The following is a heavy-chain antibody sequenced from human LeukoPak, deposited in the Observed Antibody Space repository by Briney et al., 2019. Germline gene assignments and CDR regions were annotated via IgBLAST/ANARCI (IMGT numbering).Heavy chain of an antibody. V-gene: IGHV4-30-4*08. Sequence: SQTLSLTCTVSGGSISSGDYYWSWIRQPPGKGLEWIGYIYYSGSTYYNPSLKSRVTISVDTSKNQFSLKPSSVTAADTAVYDCARENRYDDGIWGNAFDIWGQGTMVTVSS. CDR1: GGSISSGDYY. CDR2: IYYSGST. D-gene: IGHD2-21*01. CDR3: ARENRYDDGIWGNAFDI. J-gene: IGHJ3*02.